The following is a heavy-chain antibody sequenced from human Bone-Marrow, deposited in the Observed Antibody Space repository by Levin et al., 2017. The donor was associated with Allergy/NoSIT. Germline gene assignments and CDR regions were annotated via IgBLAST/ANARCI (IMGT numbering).Heavy chain of an antibody. CDR2: IRPNSERT. V-gene: IGHV3-23*01. Sequence: GGSLRLSCAASGFTFANHAMTWVRHAPGKGLEWVSTIRPNSERTYFADSVKGRFTVSRDDSMNMLSLQMNSLRADDTAAYYCAREQGARGWYTVDFWGQGTLVTVSS. J-gene: IGHJ4*02. CDR3: AREQGARGWYTVDF. CDR1: GFTFANHA. D-gene: IGHD6-19*01.